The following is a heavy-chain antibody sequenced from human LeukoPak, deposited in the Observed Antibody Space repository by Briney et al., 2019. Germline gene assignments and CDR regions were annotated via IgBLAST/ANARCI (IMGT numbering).Heavy chain of an antibody. CDR3: ARHEYDTAPNWFDP. CDR2: IYTSGST. J-gene: IGHJ5*02. V-gene: IGHV4-61*02. CDR1: GGSISSGSYY. D-gene: IGHD3-22*01. Sequence: SETLSLTCTVSGGSISSGSYYWSWIRQPAGKGLEWIGRIYTSGSTNYNPSLKSRVTISVDTSKNQFSLKLSSVTAADTAVYYCARHEYDTAPNWFDPWGQGTLVTVSS.